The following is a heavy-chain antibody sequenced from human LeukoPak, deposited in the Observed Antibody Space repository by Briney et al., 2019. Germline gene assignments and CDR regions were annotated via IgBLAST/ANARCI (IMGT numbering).Heavy chain of an antibody. V-gene: IGHV3-23*01. CDR3: AKTKYQIFYYYGMDV. CDR1: GFTFSSYA. J-gene: IGHJ6*02. D-gene: IGHD2-8*01. Sequence: PGGSLRLSCAASGFTFSSYAMSCVRQAPGKGLEWVSAISGSGGNTYYADSVKGRFTISRDNPKDTLYLQMKSLRAEDTAVYYCAKTKYQIFYYYGMDVWGQGTTVTVSS. CDR2: ISGSGGNT.